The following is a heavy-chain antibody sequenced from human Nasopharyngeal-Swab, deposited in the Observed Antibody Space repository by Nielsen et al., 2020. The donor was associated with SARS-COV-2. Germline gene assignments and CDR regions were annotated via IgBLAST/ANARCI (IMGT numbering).Heavy chain of an antibody. V-gene: IGHV3-74*01. CDR1: GFTFRTYW. Sequence: GGSRRPSWEPSGFTFRTYWMHWVRQAPGKGLEWISEIHGDGRNTNYADSVKGRFTISRDKAKSTLYLQMNSLRVEDTAIYYCVRDNYGVDYWGQGTLVTVSS. CDR3: VRDNYGVDY. D-gene: IGHD3-10*01. J-gene: IGHJ4*02. CDR2: IHGDGRNT.